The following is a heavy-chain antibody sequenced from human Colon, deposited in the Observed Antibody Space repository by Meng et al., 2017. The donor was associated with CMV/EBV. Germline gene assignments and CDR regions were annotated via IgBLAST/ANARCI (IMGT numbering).Heavy chain of an antibody. CDR2: TTGSGDST. CDR3: TKGRGLLASASNY. J-gene: IGHJ4*02. D-gene: IGHD1-26*01. V-gene: IGHV3-23*01. CDR1: GFIFINYA. Sequence: WAASGFIFINYAMSWVRQAPGKGLEWVSSTTGSGDSTYYADSVKGRLTIPRDNSKNTLYLQMNSLRAEDTAIYYCTKGRGLLASASNYWGQGTLVTVSS.